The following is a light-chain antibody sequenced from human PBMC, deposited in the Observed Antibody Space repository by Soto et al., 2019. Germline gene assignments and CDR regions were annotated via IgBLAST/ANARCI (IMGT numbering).Light chain of an antibody. CDR1: QDISNY. CDR3: QQYDNLPGT. CDR2: DAS. V-gene: IGKV1-33*01. J-gene: IGKJ1*01. Sequence: DIQMTQSPSSLSASVGDRVAITCQASQDISNYLNWYQQRPGKAPKLLIYDASNLETGVPSRFSGSGSGTDFTFTISSLQPEDIATYYCQQYDNLPGTFGQGTKVDI.